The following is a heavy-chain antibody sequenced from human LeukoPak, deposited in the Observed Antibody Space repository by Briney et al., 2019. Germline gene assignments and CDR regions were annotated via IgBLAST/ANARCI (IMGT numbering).Heavy chain of an antibody. Sequence: ASVKVSRKASGYTFTSYGISWVRQAPGQGLEWMGWISAYNGNTNYAQKLQGRVTMTTDTSTSTAYMELRSLRSDDTAVYYCARGSHYDILTGYSELYGMDVWGQGTTVTVSS. V-gene: IGHV1-18*01. CDR3: ARGSHYDILTGYSELYGMDV. D-gene: IGHD3-9*01. J-gene: IGHJ6*02. CDR2: ISAYNGNT. CDR1: GYTFTSYG.